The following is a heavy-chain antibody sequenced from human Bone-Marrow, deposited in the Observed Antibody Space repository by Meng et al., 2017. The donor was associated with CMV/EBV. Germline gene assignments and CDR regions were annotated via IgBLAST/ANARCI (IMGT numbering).Heavy chain of an antibody. V-gene: IGHV3-9*01. CDR3: ARSIPLVNV. CDR1: GFTFDDYA. Sequence: GGSLRLSCAASGFTFDDYAMHWVQQAPGEGLEWVSGISWNSGSIGYADSVKGRFTISRDNAKNSLYLQMNSLRAEDTALYYCARSIPLVNVWGQGTTVTVSS. D-gene: IGHD1-26*01. CDR2: ISWNSGSI. J-gene: IGHJ6*02.